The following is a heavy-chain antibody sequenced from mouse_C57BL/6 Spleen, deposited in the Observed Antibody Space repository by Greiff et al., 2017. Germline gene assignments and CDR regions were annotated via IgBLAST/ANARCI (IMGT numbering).Heavy chain of an antibody. J-gene: IGHJ4*01. CDR2: IWSGGST. CDR3: ASEGAYVPYAMDY. Sequence: QVQLKESGPGLVQPSQSLSITCTVSGFSLTSYGVHWVRQSPGKGLEWLGVIWSGGSTDYNAAFISRLSISKDNSTSQVFFKMNSMQADDTAIYYCASEGAYVPYAMDYWGQGTSVTVSS. V-gene: IGHV2-2*01. CDR1: GFSLTSYG.